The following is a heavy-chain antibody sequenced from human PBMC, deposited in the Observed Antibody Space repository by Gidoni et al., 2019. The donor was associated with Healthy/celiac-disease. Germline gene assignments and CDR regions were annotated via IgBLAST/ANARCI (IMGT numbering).Heavy chain of an antibody. CDR1: GGSISSSSYY. J-gene: IGHJ4*02. CDR3: ARLARGYCSGGSCYSD. D-gene: IGHD2-15*01. Sequence: QLQLQESGPGLVKPAETLSLTCTVSGGSISSSSYYWGWIRQPPGKWLEWIGSIYYRGSTYYNPSLKSRVTISVDTSKNQFSLKLSSVTAADTAVYYCARLARGYCSGGSCYSDWGQGTLVTVSS. CDR2: IYYRGST. V-gene: IGHV4-39*01.